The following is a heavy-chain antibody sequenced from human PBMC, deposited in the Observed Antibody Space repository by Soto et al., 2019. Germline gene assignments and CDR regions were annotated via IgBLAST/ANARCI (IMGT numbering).Heavy chain of an antibody. J-gene: IGHJ4*02. CDR3: AKDTIYGVAESHFDH. CDR2: ISWNSGSI. V-gene: IGHV3-9*01. CDR1: GFTFDDYA. Sequence: DVQLVESGGGLVQPGRSLRLSCAASGFTFDDYAMHWVRQAPGKGLEWVSGISWNSGSIAYADSVKGRFTISRDNAKNSLYLQMNSLRAEDTALYYCAKDTIYGVAESHFDHWGQGTLVTVSS. D-gene: IGHD3-3*01.